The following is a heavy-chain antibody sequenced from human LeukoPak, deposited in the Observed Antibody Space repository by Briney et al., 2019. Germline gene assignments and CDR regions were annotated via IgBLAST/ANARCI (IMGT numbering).Heavy chain of an antibody. V-gene: IGHV4-34*01. J-gene: IGHJ4*02. Sequence: SETLSLTCAVYGGSFSGYYWSWIRQPPGKGLEWIGEINHSGSTNYNPSLKSRVTISVDTSKNQFSLQLSSVTAADTAVYYCARGGGYSYGPNHFDYWGQGTLVTVSS. D-gene: IGHD5-18*01. CDR2: INHSGST. CDR3: ARGGGYSYGPNHFDY. CDR1: GGSFSGYY.